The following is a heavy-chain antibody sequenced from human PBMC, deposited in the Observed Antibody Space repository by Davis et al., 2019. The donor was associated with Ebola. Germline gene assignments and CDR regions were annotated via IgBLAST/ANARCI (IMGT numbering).Heavy chain of an antibody. CDR2: IYSGGST. V-gene: IGHV3-66*01. CDR3: NAYYYDSSGYPNGMDV. Sequence: PGGSLRLSCAASGFTVSSNYMSWVRQAPGKGLEWVSVIYSGGSTYYADSVKGRFTISRDNSKNTLYLQMNSLRAEDTAVYYCNAYYYDSSGYPNGMDVWGQGTTVTVSS. D-gene: IGHD3-22*01. CDR1: GFTVSSNY. J-gene: IGHJ6*02.